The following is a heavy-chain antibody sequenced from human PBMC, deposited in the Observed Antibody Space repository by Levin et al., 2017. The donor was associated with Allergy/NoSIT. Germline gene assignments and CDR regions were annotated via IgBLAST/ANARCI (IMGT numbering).Heavy chain of an antibody. V-gene: IGHV3-23*01. CDR3: AKVQREWELLPWNY. J-gene: IGHJ4*02. Sequence: GASVKVSCAASGFTFSSYAMSWVRQAPGKGLEWVSAISGSGGSTYYADSVKGRFTISRDNSKNTLYLQMNSLRAEDTAVYYCAKVQREWELLPWNYWGQGTLVTVSS. CDR2: ISGSGGST. D-gene: IGHD1-26*01. CDR1: GFTFSSYA.